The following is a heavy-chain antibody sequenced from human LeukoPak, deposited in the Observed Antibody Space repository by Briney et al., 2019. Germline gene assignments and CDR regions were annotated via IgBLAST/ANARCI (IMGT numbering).Heavy chain of an antibody. D-gene: IGHD3-22*01. CDR2: IWYDGSNK. Sequence: PGKSLRLSCAASGFTFSSYGMHWVRRAPGKGLEWVAVIWYDGSNKYCADSVKGRFTISRDNSKNTLYLQVNSLRAEDTAVYYCARARNDYDSSGFSALDLWGQGTLVTVSS. J-gene: IGHJ5*02. CDR3: ARARNDYDSSGFSALDL. CDR1: GFTFSSYG. V-gene: IGHV3-33*01.